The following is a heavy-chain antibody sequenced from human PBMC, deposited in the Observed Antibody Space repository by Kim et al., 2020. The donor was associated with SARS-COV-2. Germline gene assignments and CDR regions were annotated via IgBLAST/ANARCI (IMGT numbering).Heavy chain of an antibody. Sequence: ASVKVSCKASGYTFTSYAMHWVRQAPGQRLEWMGWINAGNGNTKYSQKFQGRVTITRDTSASTAYMELSSLRSEDTAVYYCARGAYGFGELLMNWFDPWGQGTLVTVSS. D-gene: IGHD3-10*01. CDR1: GYTFTSYA. CDR2: INAGNGNT. CDR3: ARGAYGFGELLMNWFDP. J-gene: IGHJ5*02. V-gene: IGHV1-3*01.